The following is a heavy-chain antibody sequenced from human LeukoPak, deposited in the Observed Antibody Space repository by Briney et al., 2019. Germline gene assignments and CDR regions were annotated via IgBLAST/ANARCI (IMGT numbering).Heavy chain of an antibody. D-gene: IGHD6-19*01. V-gene: IGHV3-48*04. Sequence: GGSLRLSCAASGFTFSIYSMDWVRQAPGKGLEWVSYISSSSSTIYYADSVKGRFTISRGNAKNSLYLQMNSLRAEDTAVYFCARGNIVLAVQLFDYWGQGTLVTVSS. CDR1: GFTFSIYS. CDR2: ISSSSSTI. J-gene: IGHJ4*02. CDR3: ARGNIVLAVQLFDY.